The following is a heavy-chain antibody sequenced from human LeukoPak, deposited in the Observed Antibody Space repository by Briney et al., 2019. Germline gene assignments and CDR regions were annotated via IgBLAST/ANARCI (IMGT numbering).Heavy chain of an antibody. CDR3: ATSRTFDY. J-gene: IGHJ4*02. CDR2: INSNGSST. CDR1: GFTFSSYW. Sequence: PGGSLSLSCAASGFTFSSYWMHWVRQAPGKGLVWVSRINSNGSSTSYADSVKGRFTISRDNAKNTLYLQMISRRAEDTAVYYCATSRTFDYWGQGTLVTVSS. V-gene: IGHV3-74*01.